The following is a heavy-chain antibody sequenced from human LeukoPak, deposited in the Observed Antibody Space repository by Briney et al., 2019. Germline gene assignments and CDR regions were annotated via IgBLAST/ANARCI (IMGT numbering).Heavy chain of an antibody. Sequence: GRSLRLSCAASGFTFINYAMHWVRQAPGKGLEWVAVISYDGSNEYYADSVKGRFTISRDNSKNTLYLQMNSLRAEDTAVYYCARVSLPYYYDSSGRYNWSDPWGQGTLVTVSS. CDR1: GFTFINYA. J-gene: IGHJ5*02. D-gene: IGHD3-22*01. CDR2: ISYDGSNE. CDR3: ARVSLPYYYDSSGRYNWSDP. V-gene: IGHV3-30-3*01.